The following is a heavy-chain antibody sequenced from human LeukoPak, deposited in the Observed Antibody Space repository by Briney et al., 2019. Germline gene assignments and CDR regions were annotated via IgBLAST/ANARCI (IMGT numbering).Heavy chain of an antibody. D-gene: IGHD2-2*01. V-gene: IGHV3-74*01. J-gene: IGHJ4*02. Sequence: SGGSLRLSCAASGFTFSSCWMHWVRQAPGKGLVWVSRIHRDGSSTDYADSVKGRFTISRDNAKNTLFLQMNSLRAEDTAMYYCARPGYCNSITCYYYFDSWGQGTLVTVSS. CDR2: IHRDGSST. CDR3: ARPGYCNSITCYYYFDS. CDR1: GFTFSSCW.